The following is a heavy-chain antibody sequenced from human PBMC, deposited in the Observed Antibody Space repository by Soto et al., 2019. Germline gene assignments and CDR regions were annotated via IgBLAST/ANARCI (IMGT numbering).Heavy chain of an antibody. CDR1: GFTFSSYS. D-gene: IGHD3-10*01. J-gene: IGHJ4*02. V-gene: IGHV3-21*04. Sequence: EVQLVESGGGLVKPGGSLRLSCAASGFTFSSYSLNWVLQAPGKRLEWVSSISSSSSYLYYADSLKGRFTISRDNAKKSLYLQMNSWRAEDTAVYYCARDAVERGADFDYWGQGTQGTVSS. CDR2: ISSSSSYL. CDR3: ARDAVERGADFDY.